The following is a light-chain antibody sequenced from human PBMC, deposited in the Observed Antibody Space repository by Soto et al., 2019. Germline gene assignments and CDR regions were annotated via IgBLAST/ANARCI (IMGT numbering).Light chain of an antibody. Sequence: EIVMTQSPATLSVSPGERATLSCRASQSVSSNLAWYQQKPGQAPRLLIYGASTRDTGIPARFSGSGSGTKVTTPIISLQSEDFAVSYYQQYNNWTPYTFGQGTKLEIK. CDR1: QSVSSN. CDR3: QQYNNWTPYT. V-gene: IGKV3-15*01. CDR2: GAS. J-gene: IGKJ2*01.